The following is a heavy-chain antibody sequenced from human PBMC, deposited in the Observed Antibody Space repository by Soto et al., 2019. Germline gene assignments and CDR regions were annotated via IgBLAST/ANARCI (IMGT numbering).Heavy chain of an antibody. Sequence: SETLSLTCAVSGGSISSSNWWSWVRQPPGKGLEWIGEIYHSGSTNYNPSLKSRVTISVDKSKNQFSLKLSSVTAADTAVYYCARVGGENSSGYYRDDYWGQGTLVTVS. V-gene: IGHV4-4*02. CDR2: IYHSGST. J-gene: IGHJ4*02. CDR1: GGSISSSNW. D-gene: IGHD3-22*01. CDR3: ARVGGENSSGYYRDDY.